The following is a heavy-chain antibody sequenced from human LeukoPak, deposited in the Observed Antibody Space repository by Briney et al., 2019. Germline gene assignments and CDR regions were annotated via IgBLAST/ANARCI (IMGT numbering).Heavy chain of an antibody. Sequence: GGSLRLSCAASGFTFSSYSMNWVRQAPGKGLEWVSSISSSSSYIYYADSVKGRFTISRDNSKNTLYLQMNSLRAEDTAVYYCAKRFRGNSGLYHFDYWGQGTLVTVSS. J-gene: IGHJ4*02. V-gene: IGHV3-21*04. D-gene: IGHD6-25*01. CDR2: ISSSSSYI. CDR1: GFTFSSYS. CDR3: AKRFRGNSGLYHFDY.